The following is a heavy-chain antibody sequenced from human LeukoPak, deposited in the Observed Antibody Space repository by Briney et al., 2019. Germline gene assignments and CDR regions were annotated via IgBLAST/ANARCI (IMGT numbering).Heavy chain of an antibody. CDR3: ARVLY. V-gene: IGHV1-69*04. Sequence: SVKVSCRASGGTFSTYSISWVRQAPGQGLEWMGRIIPVVGVINYAQTFQGRVTISADKATNTAYMELTNLTSDDTAIYYCARVLYWGQGTLVTVSS. CDR1: GGTFSTYS. CDR2: IIPVVGVI. J-gene: IGHJ4*02.